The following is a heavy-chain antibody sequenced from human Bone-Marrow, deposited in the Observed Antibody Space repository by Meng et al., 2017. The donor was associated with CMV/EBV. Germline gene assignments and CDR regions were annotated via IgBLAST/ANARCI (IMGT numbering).Heavy chain of an antibody. V-gene: IGHV5-10-1*01. J-gene: IGHJ5*02. Sequence: YSFTSYWIIWVRQMPGKGLEWMGRIDPSDSYTNYSPSFQGHVTISADKSISTAYLQWSSLKASDTAMYYCAGGDFWSGHTKANWFDPWGQGTLVTVSS. CDR2: IDPSDSYT. CDR1: YSFTSYW. CDR3: AGGDFWSGHTKANWFDP. D-gene: IGHD3-3*01.